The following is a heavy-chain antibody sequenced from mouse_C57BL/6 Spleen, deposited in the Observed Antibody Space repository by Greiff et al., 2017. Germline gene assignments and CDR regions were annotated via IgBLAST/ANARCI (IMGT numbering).Heavy chain of an antibody. D-gene: IGHD1-1*01. V-gene: IGHV1-55*01. CDR3: ARLTGPSGSRRYFDV. Sequence: QVQLKQPGAELVKPGASVKMSCKASGYTFTSYWITWVKQRPGQGLEWIGDIYPGSGSTNYNEKFKSKATLTVDTSSSTAYMQLSSLTSEDSAVYYCARLTGPSGSRRYFDVWGTGTTVTVSA. CDR1: GYTFTSYW. CDR2: IYPGSGST. J-gene: IGHJ1*03.